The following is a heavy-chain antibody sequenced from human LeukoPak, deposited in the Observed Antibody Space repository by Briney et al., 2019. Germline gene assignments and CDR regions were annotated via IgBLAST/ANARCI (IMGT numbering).Heavy chain of an antibody. V-gene: IGHV1-69*13. Sequence: SVKVSCKASGGTFSSYAISWVRQAPGQGLEWMGGIIPIFGTANYAQKFQGRVTITADESTSTAYMELSSLRSEDTAVYYCARVRDRYDFWSGGLDYWGQGTLVTVSS. CDR2: IIPIFGTA. CDR1: GGTFSSYA. CDR3: ARVRDRYDFWSGGLDY. J-gene: IGHJ4*02. D-gene: IGHD3-3*01.